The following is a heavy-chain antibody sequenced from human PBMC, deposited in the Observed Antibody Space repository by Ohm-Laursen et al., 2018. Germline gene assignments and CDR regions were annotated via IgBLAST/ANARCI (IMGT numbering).Heavy chain of an antibody. CDR3: ARGRVIGYFDL. J-gene: IGHJ2*01. CDR2: ISWNSGSI. CDR1: GFTFSSYA. D-gene: IGHD2-21*01. Sequence: SLRLSCSASGFTFSSYAMHWVRQAPGKGLEWVSGISWNSGSIGYADSVKGRFTISRDNAKNSLYLQMNSLRAEDTAVYYCARGRVIGYFDLWGRGTLVTVSS. V-gene: IGHV3-9*01.